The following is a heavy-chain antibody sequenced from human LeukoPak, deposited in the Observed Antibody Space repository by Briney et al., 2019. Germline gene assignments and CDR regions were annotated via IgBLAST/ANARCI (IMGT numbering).Heavy chain of an antibody. CDR3: VSGYSSSWYAFDI. CDR2: VSYDGTNK. Sequence: SGGSLRLSCAASGFTFSSYGMHWVRQAPGKGLEWVAVVSYDGTNKYYADSVKGRFTISRDNSKNTLYLQMNSLRAEDTAVYYCVSGYSSSWYAFDIWGQGTMVTVSS. CDR1: GFTFSSYG. D-gene: IGHD6-13*01. J-gene: IGHJ3*02. V-gene: IGHV3-30*03.